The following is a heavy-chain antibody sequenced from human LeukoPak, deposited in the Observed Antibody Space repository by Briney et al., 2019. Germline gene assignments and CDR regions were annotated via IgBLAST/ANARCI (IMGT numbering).Heavy chain of an antibody. CDR2: INPNSGGT. CDR1: GYTFTDYY. Sequence: ASVKVSCKASGYTFTDYYIHWVRQAPGQGLEWMAWINPNSGGTNYAQKFQGRVTMTRDTSISTAYMGLSRLRSDDTAVYYCARGAMGGYCSSTSCSHDYWGQGTLVTVSS. V-gene: IGHV1-2*02. J-gene: IGHJ4*02. D-gene: IGHD2-2*01. CDR3: ARGAMGGYCSSTSCSHDY.